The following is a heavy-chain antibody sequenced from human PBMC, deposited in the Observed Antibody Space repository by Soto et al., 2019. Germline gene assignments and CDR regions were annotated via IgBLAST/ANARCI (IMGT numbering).Heavy chain of an antibody. Sequence: PSETLSLTCTVSGGSMNNYYWSWIRQAPGKGLQYIGYISYMGTTNYSPSLKSRVTISVDTSKNQFSLKLTSVTAADTALYYCTKSGGGDVISCYHGGNYDTWGRGPPVTVPS. CDR1: GGSMNNYY. V-gene: IGHV4-59*01. CDR2: ISYMGTT. D-gene: IGHD3-22*01. CDR3: TKSGGGDVISCYHGGNYDT. J-gene: IGHJ5*02.